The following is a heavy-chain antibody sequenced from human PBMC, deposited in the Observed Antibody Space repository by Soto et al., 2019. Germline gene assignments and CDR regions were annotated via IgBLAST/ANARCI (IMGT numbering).Heavy chain of an antibody. CDR1: GHTFTKYG. V-gene: IGHV1-18*01. CDR3: ARDLGTCKALAY. Sequence: ASVKGSCKASGHTFTKYGISWVRQAPGQGLEWMGWISAVNANTKYYGGKFQGRVSITTDTSTRTVYMKLRSLRSDDTAVYYCARDLGTCKALAYWGQGTLVTVSS. CDR2: ISAVNANT. J-gene: IGHJ4*02.